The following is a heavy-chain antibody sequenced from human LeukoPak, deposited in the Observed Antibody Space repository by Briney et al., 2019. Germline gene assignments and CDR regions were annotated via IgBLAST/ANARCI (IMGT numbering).Heavy chain of an antibody. J-gene: IGHJ5*02. Sequence: PSETLSLTCTVSGGSISPYYWSWSRQPPGKGLEWIGYVHYSGSTKYNPSLKSRVTISVDTSKNQFSLKLSSVTAADTAVYYCARGLGGSGSQIRFDPWGQGTLVTVSS. CDR3: ARGLGGSGSQIRFDP. V-gene: IGHV4-59*12. CDR2: VHYSGST. D-gene: IGHD3-10*01. CDR1: GGSISPYY.